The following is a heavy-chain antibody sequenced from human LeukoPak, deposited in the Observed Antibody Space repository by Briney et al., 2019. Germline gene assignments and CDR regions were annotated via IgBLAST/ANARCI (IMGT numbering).Heavy chain of an antibody. CDR3: ARVRRLYYDFWSGYPNYYYYYMDV. CDR1: GDSISGYY. V-gene: IGHV4-34*01. Sequence: SETLSLTCTVSGDSISGYYWSWIRQPPGKGLEWIGEINHSGSTNYNPSLKSRVTISVDTSKDQFSLKLSSVTAADTAVYYCARVRRLYYDFWSGYPNYYYYYMDVWGKGTTVTVSS. CDR2: INHSGST. J-gene: IGHJ6*03. D-gene: IGHD3-3*01.